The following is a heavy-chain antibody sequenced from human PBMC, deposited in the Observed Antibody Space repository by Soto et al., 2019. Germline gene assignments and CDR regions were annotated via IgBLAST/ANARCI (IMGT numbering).Heavy chain of an antibody. V-gene: IGHV1-46*01. J-gene: IGHJ1*01. D-gene: IGHD2-8*01. CDR2: IHPSGDT. Sequence: ASVKVSCKASGYKFTTYFIHWVRQAPGQGLEWMGMIHPSGDTGYGQKFRGRVTMTIDTSTTTAYMELRNLTSEDTAIYFSVRGYCTTTPCSGDFQHWGQGTLVTVSS. CDR3: VRGYCTTTPCSGDFQH. CDR1: GYKFTTYF.